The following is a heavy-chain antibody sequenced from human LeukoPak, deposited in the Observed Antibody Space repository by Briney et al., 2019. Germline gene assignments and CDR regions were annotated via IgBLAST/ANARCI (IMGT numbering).Heavy chain of an antibody. CDR1: GYSFTSYW. CDR3: ARAIGRRGDAFDI. Sequence: GESLRISCKGSGYSFTSYWIGWVRQMPGKGLEWMGIIYPGDSDTRYSPSFQGQVTISADKSISTAYLQWSSLKASDTAMYYCARAIGRRGDAFDIWGQGTMVTVSS. J-gene: IGHJ3*02. D-gene: IGHD3-22*01. CDR2: IYPGDSDT. V-gene: IGHV5-51*01.